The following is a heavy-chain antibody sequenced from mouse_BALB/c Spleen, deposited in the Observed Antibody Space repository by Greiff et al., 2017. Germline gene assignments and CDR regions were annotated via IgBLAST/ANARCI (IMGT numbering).Heavy chain of an antibody. CDR3: ALGGFDY. D-gene: IGHD3-3*01. CDR1: GFTFTDYY. J-gene: IGHJ2*01. V-gene: IGHV7-3*02. CDR2: IRNKANGYTT. Sequence: EVQVVESGGGLVQPGGSLRLSCATSGFTFTDYYMSWVRQPPGKALEWLGFIRNKANGYTTEYSASVKGRFTISRDNSQSILYLQMNTLRAEDSATYYCALGGFDYWGQGTTLTVSS.